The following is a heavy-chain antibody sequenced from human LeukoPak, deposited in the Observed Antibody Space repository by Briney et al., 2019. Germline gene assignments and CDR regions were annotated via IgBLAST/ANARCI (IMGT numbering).Heavy chain of an antibody. D-gene: IGHD4-17*01. CDR1: GFTFSTYS. Sequence: PGGSLRLSCAASGFTFSTYSMNWVRQAPGKGLEWVSYISSGSSTIYYADPVKGRFTISRDNAKNSLFLQMNSLRAEDTAVYYCARDYGPPDYWGQGTLVTVSS. V-gene: IGHV3-48*01. CDR2: ISSGSSTI. J-gene: IGHJ4*02. CDR3: ARDYGPPDY.